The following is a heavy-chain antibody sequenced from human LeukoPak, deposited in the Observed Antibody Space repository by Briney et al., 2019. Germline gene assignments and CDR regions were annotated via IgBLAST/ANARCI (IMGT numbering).Heavy chain of an antibody. J-gene: IGHJ4*02. Sequence: PSETLSLTCAVYGGSFSGYYWSWIRQPPGKGLEWIGEINHSGSTNYNPSLKSRVTISVDTSKNQFSLKLSSVTAADTAVYYCARGWGSSSWLDYWGQGTLVTVPS. CDR3: ARGWGSSSWLDY. CDR1: GGSFSGYY. D-gene: IGHD6-13*01. V-gene: IGHV4-34*01. CDR2: INHSGST.